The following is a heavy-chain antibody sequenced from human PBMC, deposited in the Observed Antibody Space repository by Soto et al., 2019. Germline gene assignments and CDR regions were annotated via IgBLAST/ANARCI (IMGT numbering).Heavy chain of an antibody. V-gene: IGHV1-8*01. D-gene: IGHD1-7*01. CDR3: ARVSIFTGTTDYYYGMDV. J-gene: IGHJ6*02. CDR2: MNPNSGNT. CDR1: GYTFTSYD. Sequence: ASVKVSCKASGYTFTSYDINWVRQATGQGLEWMGWMNPNSGNTGYAQKFQGRVTMTRNTSISTAYMELSSLRSEDTAVYYCARVSIFTGTTDYYYGMDVWGQGTTVTVSS.